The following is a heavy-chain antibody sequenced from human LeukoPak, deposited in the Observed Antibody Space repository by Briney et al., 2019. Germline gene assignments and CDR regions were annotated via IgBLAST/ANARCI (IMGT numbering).Heavy chain of an antibody. CDR3: ASRGDFTTVDY. CDR2: IYYSGST. CDR1: GFTFSSYA. V-gene: IGHV4-39*01. D-gene: IGHD2-21*01. Sequence: GSLRLSCAASGFTFSSYAMSWVRQPPGKGLEWIGSIYYSGSTYYNPSLKSRVTISVDTSKNQFSLKLSSVTAADTAVYYCASRGDFTTVDYWGQGTLVTVSS. J-gene: IGHJ4*02.